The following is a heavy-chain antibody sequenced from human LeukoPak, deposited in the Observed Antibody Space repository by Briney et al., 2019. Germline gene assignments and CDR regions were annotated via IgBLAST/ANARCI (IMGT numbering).Heavy chain of an antibody. CDR1: GYTLTELS. J-gene: IGHJ4*02. D-gene: IGHD3-10*01. CDR2: FDPEDGET. CDR3: ATHTPKGGFRSGSYYNDLFDY. V-gene: IGHV1-24*01. Sequence: ASVTVSCKVSGYTLTELSMHWVRQAPGKGLEWMGGFDPEDGETIYAQKFQGRVTMTEDTSTDTAYMELSSLRSEDTAVYYCATHTPKGGFRSGSYYNDLFDYWGQGTLVTVSS.